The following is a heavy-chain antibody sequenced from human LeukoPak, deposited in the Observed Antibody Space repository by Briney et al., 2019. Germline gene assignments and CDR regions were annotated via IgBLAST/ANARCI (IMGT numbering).Heavy chain of an antibody. D-gene: IGHD6-13*01. CDR2: MIPNSGNT. CDR3: ARGHVAAAGSQSGAFDI. Sequence: ASVKVSCKASGYTFTSYDINWVRQATGQGLEWMGWMIPNSGNTGYAQKFQGRVTITRNTSISTAYMELSSLRSEDTAVYYCARGHVAAAGSQSGAFDIWGQGTMVTVSS. V-gene: IGHV1-8*03. CDR1: GYTFTSYD. J-gene: IGHJ3*02.